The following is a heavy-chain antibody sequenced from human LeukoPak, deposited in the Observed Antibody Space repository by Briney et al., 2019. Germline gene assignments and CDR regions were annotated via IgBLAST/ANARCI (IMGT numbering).Heavy chain of an antibody. Sequence: GGSLRLSCAASGFTFDDYAMHWVRQAPGKGLEWVSGISWNSGIIGYADSVKGRFTISRDNAKNSLYLQMNSLRAEDTALYYCAKSKKIAVAGLFDYWGQGTLVTVSS. CDR3: AKSKKIAVAGLFDY. V-gene: IGHV3-9*01. CDR1: GFTFDDYA. D-gene: IGHD6-19*01. J-gene: IGHJ4*02. CDR2: ISWNSGII.